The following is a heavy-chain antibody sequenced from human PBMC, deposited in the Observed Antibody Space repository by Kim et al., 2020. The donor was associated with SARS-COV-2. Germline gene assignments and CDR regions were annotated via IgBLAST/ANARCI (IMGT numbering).Heavy chain of an antibody. V-gene: IGHV3-30*02. Sequence: ADTVKGRFTISRDNYENTMYLQMNSLRAEDTAVYYCARSSTGGYYYGMDVWGQGTTVTVSS. D-gene: IGHD6-13*01. CDR3: ARSSTGGYYYGMDV. J-gene: IGHJ6*02.